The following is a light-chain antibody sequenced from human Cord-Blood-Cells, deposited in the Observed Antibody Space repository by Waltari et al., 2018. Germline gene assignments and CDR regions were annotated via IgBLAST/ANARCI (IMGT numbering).Light chain of an antibody. CDR3: QQYDNRPSDT. CDR2: DAS. J-gene: IGKJ2*01. CDR1: QDISNY. Sequence: DIQMTKSPSSLSASVGDRVTITCQASQDISNYLNWYQQKPGKAPKLLIYDASNLETGVPARFSGSGSGTGFAFTISSLQPEDIATYYCQQYDNRPSDTFGQGTKLEIK. V-gene: IGKV1-33*01.